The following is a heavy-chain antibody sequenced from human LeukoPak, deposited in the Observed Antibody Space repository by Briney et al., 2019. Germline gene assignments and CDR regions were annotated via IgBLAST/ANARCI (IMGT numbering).Heavy chain of an antibody. V-gene: IGHV1-46*01. CDR2: INPSGGST. D-gene: IGHD7-27*01. CDR1: GYTLTSYY. J-gene: IGHJ4*02. CDR3: ARGPGVFDY. Sequence: ASVTVSCKASGYTLTSYYMHCVLQAPGPGLEWMGIINPSGGSTSYPQQFQGRVTMTRDASKSTVYIELRGLRSEYTAVYCCARGPGVFDYWGQGTLVTVSS.